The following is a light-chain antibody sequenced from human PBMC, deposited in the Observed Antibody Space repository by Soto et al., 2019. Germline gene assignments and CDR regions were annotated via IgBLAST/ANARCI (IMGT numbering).Light chain of an antibody. CDR2: DVS. CDR1: SSDVGGYNY. J-gene: IGLJ1*01. CDR3: CSYAGSYTLP. V-gene: IGLV2-11*01. Sequence: QSALTQPRSVSGSPGQSVTISCTGTSSDVGGYNYVSWYQQHPGKAPKLMIYDVSKRPSGVPDRSSGSKSGNTASLTISGLQAEDEADYYCCSYAGSYTLPFGTGTKVTVL.